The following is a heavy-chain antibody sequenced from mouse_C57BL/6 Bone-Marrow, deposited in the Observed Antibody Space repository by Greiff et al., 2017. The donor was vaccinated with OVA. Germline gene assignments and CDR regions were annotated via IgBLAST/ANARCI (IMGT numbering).Heavy chain of an antibody. CDR2: IWWDDDK. Sequence: QVTLKESGPGILQPSQTLSLTCSFSGFSLSTFGMGVGWIRQPSGKGLEWLAHIWWDDDKYYNPALKSRLTISKDTSKNHVFLKVANVDSADAATYYCARMWDDYDVAWFAYWGQGTLVTVSA. CDR3: ARMWDDYDVAWFAY. D-gene: IGHD2-4*01. V-gene: IGHV8-8*01. J-gene: IGHJ3*01. CDR1: GFSLSTFGMG.